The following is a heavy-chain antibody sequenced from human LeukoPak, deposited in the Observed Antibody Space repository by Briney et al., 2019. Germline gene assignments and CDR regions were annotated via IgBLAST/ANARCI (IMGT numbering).Heavy chain of an antibody. D-gene: IGHD5-12*01. CDR2: ISSNGGST. Sequence: VGSLRLSCSASGFTFSSYAMHWVRQAPGKGLEYVSSISSNGGSTYYADSVKGRFTISRDNSKNTVFLQMSSVRNEDTAVYYCASPYSGYDYNFDHWGQGTLVTVSS. CDR3: ASPYSGYDYNFDH. V-gene: IGHV3-64D*06. CDR1: GFTFSSYA. J-gene: IGHJ4*02.